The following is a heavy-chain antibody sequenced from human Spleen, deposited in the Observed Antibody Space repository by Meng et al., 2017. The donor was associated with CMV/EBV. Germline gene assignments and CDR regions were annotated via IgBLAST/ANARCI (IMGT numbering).Heavy chain of an antibody. D-gene: IGHD2-8*01. Sequence: GGSLRLSCAASAFTFSMYGMHWVRQAPGKGLEWVAFIKYDGSSIYYVDSVKGRFTISRDNSKNTMYLQMSSLGPEDTAVYYCAKDTLAGVWQYYGMDVWGQGTTVTVSS. CDR2: IKYDGSSI. J-gene: IGHJ6*02. CDR3: AKDTLAGVWQYYGMDV. V-gene: IGHV3-30*02. CDR1: AFTFSMYG.